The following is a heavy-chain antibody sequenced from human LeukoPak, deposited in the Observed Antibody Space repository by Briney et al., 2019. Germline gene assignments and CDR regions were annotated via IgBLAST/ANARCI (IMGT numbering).Heavy chain of an antibody. D-gene: IGHD2-21*01. J-gene: IGHJ5*02. Sequence: ASVKVSCKASGGTFSSYAISWVRQAPGQGLEWMGGIIPIFGTANYAQKFQGRVTITADKSTSTAYMELSSLRSEDTAVYYCAREPHGTVVVTWGQGTLVTVSS. CDR1: GGTFSSYA. CDR2: IIPIFGTA. CDR3: AREPHGTVVVT. V-gene: IGHV1-69*06.